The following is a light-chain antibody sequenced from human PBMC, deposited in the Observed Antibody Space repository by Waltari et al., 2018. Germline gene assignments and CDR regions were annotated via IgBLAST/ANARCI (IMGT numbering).Light chain of an antibody. Sequence: EVMMTQSPATLSVSPGERATLSCRASQSVGNNLAWFQERPGQGPRRLIFGASTRATGIPARFTGSGSGTEFTLTISSLQSEDFAVYYCQQYDKWLMYTFGQGTKVEVK. CDR3: QQYDKWLMYT. J-gene: IGKJ2*01. V-gene: IGKV3-15*01. CDR2: GAS. CDR1: QSVGNN.